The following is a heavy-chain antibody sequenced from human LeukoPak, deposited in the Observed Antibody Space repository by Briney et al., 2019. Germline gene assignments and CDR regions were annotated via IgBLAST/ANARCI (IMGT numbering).Heavy chain of an antibody. CDR1: GGSISSSNW. V-gene: IGHV4-4*02. D-gene: IGHD3-10*01. J-gene: IGHJ5*02. CDR3: ARRRFFCYGSGSSPVGSFWFDP. CDR2: IYHSGST. Sequence: SGTLSLTCVVSGGSISSSNWWSWVRQPPEKGLEWIGEIYHSGSTNYNPSLKSRVTISVDTSKNQFSLKLSSVTAADTAVYYCARRRFFCYGSGSSPVGSFWFDPWGQGTLVTVSS.